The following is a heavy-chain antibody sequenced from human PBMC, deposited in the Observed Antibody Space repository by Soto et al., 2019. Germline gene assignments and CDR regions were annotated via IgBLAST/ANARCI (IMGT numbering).Heavy chain of an antibody. V-gene: IGHV1-69*01. CDR3: ARGANSFQPVKNYDILTGYYDYCYYSMDV. D-gene: IGHD3-9*01. CDR1: GGTFSSYA. CDR2: IIPIFGTA. J-gene: IGHJ6*02. Sequence: QVQLVQSGAEVKKPGSSVKVSCKASGGTFSSYAISWVRQAPGQGLEWMGGIIPIFGTANYAQKFQGRVTITADESTSTAYMALSSLRSEDTAVYYCARGANSFQPVKNYDILTGYYDYCYYSMDVWGQGTTVTVSS.